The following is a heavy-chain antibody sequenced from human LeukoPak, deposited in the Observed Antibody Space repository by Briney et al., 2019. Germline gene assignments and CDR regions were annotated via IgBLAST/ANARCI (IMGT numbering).Heavy chain of an antibody. J-gene: IGHJ4*02. CDR3: ARDRSYYSDTGVDY. D-gene: IGHD3-22*01. CDR2: IYTIGNT. Sequence: SETLSLTCTVSGASISRGTHYWSWIRQPAGKGLEWIGRIYTIGNTNYSPSLWRRATISVDASKNQFSLRLSSVTAADTAIYYCARDRSYYSDTGVDYWGQGALVTVSS. V-gene: IGHV4-61*02. CDR1: GASISRGTHY.